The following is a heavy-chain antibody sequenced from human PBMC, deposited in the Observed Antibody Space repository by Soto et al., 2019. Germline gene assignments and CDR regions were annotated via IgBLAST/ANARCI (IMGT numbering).Heavy chain of an antibody. J-gene: IGHJ4*02. D-gene: IGHD3-22*01. CDR3: ATMYYNDSRAYLEY. V-gene: IGHV4-4*02. CDR2: VYHSGST. CDR1: GGSISSSNW. Sequence: QVQLQGSGPGLVQPSGTLSLTCAVSGGSISSSNWWSWVRQPPGKGLEWIGEVYHSGSTNYSPSLKSRVTRSVDKSKLKFSLRMSSVTAADPAVYYCATMYYNDSRAYLEYWGQGNLVNVSS.